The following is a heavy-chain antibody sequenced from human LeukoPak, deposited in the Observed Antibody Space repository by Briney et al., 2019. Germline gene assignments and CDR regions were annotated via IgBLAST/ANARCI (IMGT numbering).Heavy chain of an antibody. Sequence: GGSLRLSCSASGFTFSSYDMHWVRQATGKGLEWVSAIGVAANTFYSGSVKGRFTISRENAKNSLYLLMSSLRAEDTAVYYCARQNTPHGNFDYWGQGTLVTVSS. V-gene: IGHV3-13*01. D-gene: IGHD1-26*01. J-gene: IGHJ4*02. CDR1: GFTFSSYD. CDR3: ARQNTPHGNFDY. CDR2: IGVAANT.